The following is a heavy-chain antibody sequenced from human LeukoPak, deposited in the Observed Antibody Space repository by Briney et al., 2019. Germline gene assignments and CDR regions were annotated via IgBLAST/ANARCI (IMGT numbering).Heavy chain of an antibody. V-gene: IGHV4-39*01. J-gene: IGHJ4*02. CDR2: IYYSGST. CDR1: GGSISSSSYY. CDR3: ARLEYMIRGVIY. Sequence: SETLSLTCTVSGGSISSSSYYWGWIRQPPGKGLEWIGSIYYSGSTYYNPSLKSRVTISVDTSKNQFSLKLSSVTAADTAVYYCARLEYMIRGVIYWGQGTLVTVSS. D-gene: IGHD3-10*01.